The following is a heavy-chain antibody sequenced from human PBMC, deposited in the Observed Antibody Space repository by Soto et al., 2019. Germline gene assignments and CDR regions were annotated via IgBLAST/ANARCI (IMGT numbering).Heavy chain of an antibody. CDR3: ARGVTMIVDNYEDYFDY. CDR2: IYYSGST. J-gene: IGHJ4*02. V-gene: IGHV4-59*01. CDR1: GGSISSYY. D-gene: IGHD3-22*01. Sequence: SQTLSVTCSFSGGSISSYYWSWIRQPPGKGLEWIGYIYYSGSTNYNPSLKSRVTISVDTSKNQFSLKLSSVTAADTAVYYCARGVTMIVDNYEDYFDYWGQGTLVTVSS.